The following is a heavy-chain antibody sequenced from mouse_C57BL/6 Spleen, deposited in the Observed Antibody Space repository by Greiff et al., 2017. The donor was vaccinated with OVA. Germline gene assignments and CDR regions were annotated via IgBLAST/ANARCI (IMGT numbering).Heavy chain of an antibody. D-gene: IGHD1-1*01. J-gene: IGHJ1*03. CDR3: ARPPYYGSSYWYFDV. Sequence: QVQLQQSGAELVKPGASVKLSCKASGYTFTSYWMQWVKQRPGQGLEWIGEIDPSDSYTNYNQKFKGKATLTVDTSSSTAYMQLSSLTSEDSAVYYCARPPYYGSSYWYFDVWGTGTTVTVSS. V-gene: IGHV1-50*01. CDR2: IDPSDSYT. CDR1: GYTFTSYW.